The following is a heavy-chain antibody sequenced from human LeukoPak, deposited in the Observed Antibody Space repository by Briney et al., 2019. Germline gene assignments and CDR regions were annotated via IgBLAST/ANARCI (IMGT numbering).Heavy chain of an antibody. D-gene: IGHD2-2*01. CDR2: INPNSGGT. J-gene: IGHJ4*02. CDR3: ARHCSSTSCPPDGNY. Sequence: ASVKVSCKASGYTFTGYYMHWVRQAPGQGLEWMGWINPNSGGTNYAQKFQGRVTMTRDTSISTAYMELSRLRSDDTAVYHCARHCSSTSCPPDGNYWGQGTLVTVSS. CDR1: GYTFTGYY. V-gene: IGHV1-2*02.